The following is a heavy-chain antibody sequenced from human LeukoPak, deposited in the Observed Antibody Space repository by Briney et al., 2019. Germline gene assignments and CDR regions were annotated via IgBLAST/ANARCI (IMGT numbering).Heavy chain of an antibody. D-gene: IGHD3-22*01. Sequence: GASVKVSCKASGYTFTSYGISWVRQAPGQGLEWMGWISAYNGNTNYAQKLQGRVTMTTDTSTSTAYMELRSLRSDDTAVYYCAATQYYYDSSARGYFQHWGQGTLVTVSS. J-gene: IGHJ1*01. CDR2: ISAYNGNT. V-gene: IGHV1-18*01. CDR3: AATQYYYDSSARGYFQH. CDR1: GYTFTSYG.